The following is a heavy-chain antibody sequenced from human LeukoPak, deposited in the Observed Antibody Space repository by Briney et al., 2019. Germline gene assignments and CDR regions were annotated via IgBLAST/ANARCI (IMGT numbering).Heavy chain of an antibody. V-gene: IGHV3-33*06. CDR1: GFTFSSYG. J-gene: IGHJ4*02. CDR3: AKDSRGYFDY. CDR2: IWYDGSNK. Sequence: GGSLKLSCAASGFTFSSYGMHWVRQAPGKGLEWVAVIWYDGSNKYYADSVKGRFTISRDNSKNTLYLQMNSLRAEDTAVYYCAKDSRGYFDYWGQGTLVAVSS. D-gene: IGHD3-10*01.